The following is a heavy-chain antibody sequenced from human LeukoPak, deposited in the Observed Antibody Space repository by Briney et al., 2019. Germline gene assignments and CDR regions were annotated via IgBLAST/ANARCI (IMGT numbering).Heavy chain of an antibody. CDR2: ISAYNGKT. J-gene: IGHJ6*02. Sequence: GASVKVSCKASGYTFTSYGISWVRQAPGQGLEWMGWISAYNGKTNYAQKLQGRVTMTTDTSTSTAYMELRSLRSDDTAVYYCARDGADYYGSGSYSDYYYGMDVWGQGTTVTVSS. CDR3: ARDGADYYGSGSYSDYYYGMDV. CDR1: GYTFTSYG. V-gene: IGHV1-18*01. D-gene: IGHD3-10*01.